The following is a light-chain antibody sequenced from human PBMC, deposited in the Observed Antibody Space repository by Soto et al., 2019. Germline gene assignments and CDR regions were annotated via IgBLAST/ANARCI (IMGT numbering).Light chain of an antibody. Sequence: QSVLTQPASASGSPGQSITISCTGTSSDVGGYNYVSWYQQHPGKAPKLMIYDVSDRPSGVSNRFSGSKSGNTASLTISGLQAEDEAAYYCSSYTSSSSLGVFGGGTQLTVL. CDR2: DVS. J-gene: IGLJ3*02. CDR3: SSYTSSSSLGV. CDR1: SSDVGGYNY. V-gene: IGLV2-14*01.